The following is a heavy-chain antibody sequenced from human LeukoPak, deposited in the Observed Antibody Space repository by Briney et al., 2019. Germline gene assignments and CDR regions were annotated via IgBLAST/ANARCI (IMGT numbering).Heavy chain of an antibody. Sequence: SLSLSCAASGFTFDYYAMHWVRPAPGKGLEWVSGITWNSGSIGYADSVKGRFTISRDTAKNSLYLQMNSLRAEDTAIYSCGRGRSTVTAWVDYWGQGTLITVSS. CDR1: GFTFDYYA. D-gene: IGHD4-17*01. CDR2: ITWNSGSI. J-gene: IGHJ4*02. CDR3: GRGRSTVTAWVDY. V-gene: IGHV3-9*01.